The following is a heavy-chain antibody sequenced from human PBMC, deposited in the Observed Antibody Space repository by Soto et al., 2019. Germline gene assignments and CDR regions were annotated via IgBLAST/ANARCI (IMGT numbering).Heavy chain of an antibody. Sequence: QVQLVQSGAEVKKPGSSVKVSCKASGGTFSSYAISWVRQAPGQGLEWMGGIIPIFGTANYAQKFQVRVTINAEESTSTAYMELSSLRSDDTAVYYCARHVPAAGYYYGMDVWGQGTTVTVSS. CDR1: GGTFSSYA. J-gene: IGHJ6*02. CDR3: ARHVPAAGYYYGMDV. CDR2: IIPIFGTA. V-gene: IGHV1-69*12. D-gene: IGHD2-2*01.